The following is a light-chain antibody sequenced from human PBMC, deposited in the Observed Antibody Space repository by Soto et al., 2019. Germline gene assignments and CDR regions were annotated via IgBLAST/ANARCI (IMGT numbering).Light chain of an antibody. CDR1: QSFRGL. CDR3: QQYLTSPKT. CDR2: GAS. V-gene: IGKV3-20*01. J-gene: IGKJ1*01. Sequence: EVVLTQSPVTLSLSPGEIATISCRASQSFRGLLAWYQQKPGQAPRLLIYGASRRAPGIPERFSGSGSGTDFTLTISRLEPEDFEVYYCQQYLTSPKTFGQGTKVDI.